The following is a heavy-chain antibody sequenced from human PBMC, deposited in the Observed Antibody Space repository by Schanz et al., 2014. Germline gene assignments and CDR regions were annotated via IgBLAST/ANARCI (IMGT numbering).Heavy chain of an antibody. CDR3: ARVYESDLSSPRHDAFDV. Sequence: EGQLVESGGGLVQPGGSLRLSCVVSGFNFRNYWMSWVRQAPGKGLEWVASIKQEGDEKNYVDSVKGRFTISRDNAKNFLFLQINSVRADETAVYFCARVYESDLSSPRHDAFDVWGQGTVVTVSS. CDR1: GFNFRNYW. J-gene: IGHJ3*01. CDR2: IKQEGDEK. D-gene: IGHD3-22*01. V-gene: IGHV3-7*01.